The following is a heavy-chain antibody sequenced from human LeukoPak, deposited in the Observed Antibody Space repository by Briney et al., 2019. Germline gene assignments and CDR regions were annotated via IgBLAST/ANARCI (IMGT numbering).Heavy chain of an antibody. J-gene: IGHJ4*02. D-gene: IGHD1-26*01. Sequence: SETLSLTCTVSGGSISSSSYYWGWIRQPPGTGLEWIGSIYYSGSTYYNPSLKSRVTISVDTSKNQFSLKLSSVTAADTAVYYCARHKWSYPIGFFDYWGQGTLVTVSS. V-gene: IGHV4-39*01. CDR1: GGSISSSSYY. CDR2: IYYSGST. CDR3: ARHKWSYPIGFFDY.